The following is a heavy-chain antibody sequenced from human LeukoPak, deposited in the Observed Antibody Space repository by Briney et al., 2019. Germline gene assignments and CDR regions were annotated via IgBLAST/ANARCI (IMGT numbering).Heavy chain of an antibody. D-gene: IGHD4-23*01. V-gene: IGHV1-69*05. CDR2: IIPIFGTA. Sequence: SVKVSCKASGGTFSSYAISWVRQAPGQGLEWMGKIIPIFGTANYAQKFQGRVTITTDESTSTAYMELSSLRSEDTAVYYCARDIGYGGNRRVAYFDYWGQGTLVTVSS. J-gene: IGHJ4*02. CDR1: GGTFSSYA. CDR3: ARDIGYGGNRRVAYFDY.